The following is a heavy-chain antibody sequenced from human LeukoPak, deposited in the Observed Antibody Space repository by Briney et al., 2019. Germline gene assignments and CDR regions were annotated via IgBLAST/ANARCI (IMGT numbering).Heavy chain of an antibody. CDR2: SRNKAYSYTT. CDR1: GFTFSEHY. CDR3: ARRGGNNYVDY. V-gene: IGHV3-72*01. D-gene: IGHD1-20*01. Sequence: GGSLRLSCAASGFTFSEHYMDWVRRAPGKGLEWVGRSRNKAYSYTTEYAASVKGRFTISRDDSKNSLYLQMNSLKTEDTAVYYGARRGGNNYVDYWGQGTLVTVSS. J-gene: IGHJ4*02.